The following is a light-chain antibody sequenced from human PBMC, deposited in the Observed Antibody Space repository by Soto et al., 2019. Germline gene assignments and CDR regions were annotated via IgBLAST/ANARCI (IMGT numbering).Light chain of an antibody. CDR1: NSNIGAGYD. CDR3: HSYDSSLTVVL. Sequence: QSVPTQPPSVSGAPGQRVTISCTGSNSNIGAGYDVNWYQQLPGLVPKLLIYGSSSRALGVPDRFSGSKSDTSASLAITGLQAEDEAHYYCHSYDSSLTVVLFGGGTKLTVL. CDR2: GSS. V-gene: IGLV1-40*01. J-gene: IGLJ2*01.